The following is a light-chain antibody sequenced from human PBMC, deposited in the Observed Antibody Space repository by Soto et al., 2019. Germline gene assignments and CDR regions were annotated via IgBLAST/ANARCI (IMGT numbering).Light chain of an antibody. CDR1: SANIGAAYN. J-gene: IGKJ1*01. CDR2: GAA. Sequence: VLTHPPSVSGAPGQRVTISCTGSSANIGAAYNVAWYQQKPGQAPRLLIYGAATRATGIPARFSGSGSGTEFTLTISSLQSEDFAVYYCQQYHNWPAFGQGTKVDI. CDR3: QQYHNWPA. V-gene: IGKV3-15*01.